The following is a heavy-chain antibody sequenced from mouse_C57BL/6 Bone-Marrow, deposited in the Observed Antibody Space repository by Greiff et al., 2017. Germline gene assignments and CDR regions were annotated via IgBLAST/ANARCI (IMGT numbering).Heavy chain of an antibody. CDR1: GFTFSDYY. D-gene: IGHD1-1*02. CDR2: INHDGGST. CDR3: AREDRPWWFDV. Sequence: EVKLLESEGGLVQPGSSMKLSCTASGFTFSDYYMAWVRQVPEKGLEWVANINHDGGSTYYLDSLKSRFIISRDTAKNTLYLQMSSLKSEDTATYYCAREDRPWWFDVWGKGTTVTVSS. J-gene: IGHJ1*03. V-gene: IGHV5-16*01.